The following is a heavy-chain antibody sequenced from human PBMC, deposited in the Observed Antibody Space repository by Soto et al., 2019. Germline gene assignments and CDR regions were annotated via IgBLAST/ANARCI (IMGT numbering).Heavy chain of an antibody. V-gene: IGHV3-11*01. CDR3: ARVSNYDFWSGYYYYYYMDV. CDR1: GFTFSDYY. Sequence: GGSLRLSCAASGFTFSDYYMSWIRQAPGKGLEWVSYISSSGSTIYYADSVKGRFTISRDNAKNSLYLQMNSLRAEDTAVYYCARVSNYDFWSGYYYYYYMDVWGKGTTVTVSS. J-gene: IGHJ6*03. D-gene: IGHD3-3*01. CDR2: ISSSGSTI.